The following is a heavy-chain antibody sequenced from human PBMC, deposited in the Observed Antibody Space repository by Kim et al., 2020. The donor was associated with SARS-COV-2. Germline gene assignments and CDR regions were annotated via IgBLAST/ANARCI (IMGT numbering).Heavy chain of an antibody. J-gene: IGHJ4*02. V-gene: IGHV3-7*01. Sequence: GGSLRLSCSASGFTFVNFWMNWVRQAPGKGLECVANINQDGSAKFYGDSVKGRFTVFRDNTKNSLYLQLNSLRDDDTAVYYCVRSVDYWGQGTLVTVSS. CDR1: GFTFVNFW. CDR3: VRSVDY. CDR2: INQDGSAK.